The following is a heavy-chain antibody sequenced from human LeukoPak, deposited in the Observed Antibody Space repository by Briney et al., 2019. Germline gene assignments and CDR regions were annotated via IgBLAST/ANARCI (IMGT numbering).Heavy chain of an antibody. CDR2: IYYSGST. Sequence: IPSETLFLTCTVSGGSISSGDYYWSWIRQPPGKGLEWLGYIYYSGSTYYNPSLKSRVTISLDTSKNQFSLRLTSVTAADTAVYYCARAIASSGSRLFDYWGQGTLVTVSS. D-gene: IGHD3-10*01. V-gene: IGHV4-30-4*01. J-gene: IGHJ4*02. CDR3: ARAIASSGSRLFDY. CDR1: GGSISSGDYY.